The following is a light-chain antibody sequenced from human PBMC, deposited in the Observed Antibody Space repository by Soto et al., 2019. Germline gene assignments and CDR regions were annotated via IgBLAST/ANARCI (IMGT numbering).Light chain of an antibody. Sequence: DMQMTQSPSSLSASVGDRVTITCRASQTIRTYLNWYQQKPEKAPKLLIYAASNLQSGVPSRFRGSGSGTDFTLTITSLQPEDFATYYCQQSYIDLTFGGGTKVEIK. CDR3: QQSYIDLT. CDR1: QTIRTY. J-gene: IGKJ4*01. CDR2: AAS. V-gene: IGKV1-39*01.